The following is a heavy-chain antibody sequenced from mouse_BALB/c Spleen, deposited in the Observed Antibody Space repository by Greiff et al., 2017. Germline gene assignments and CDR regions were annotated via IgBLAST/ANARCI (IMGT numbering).Heavy chain of an antibody. CDR3: ARDISDGYQYYYAMDY. CDR1: GFTFTDYY. V-gene: IGHV7-3*02. J-gene: IGHJ4*01. Sequence: DVKLVESGGGLVQPGGSLRLSCATSGFTFTDYYMSWVRQPPGKALEWLGFIRNKANGYTTEYSASVKGRFTISRDNSQSILYLQMNTLRAEDSATYYCARDISDGYQYYYAMDYWGQGTSVTVSS. CDR2: IRNKANGYTT. D-gene: IGHD2-3*01.